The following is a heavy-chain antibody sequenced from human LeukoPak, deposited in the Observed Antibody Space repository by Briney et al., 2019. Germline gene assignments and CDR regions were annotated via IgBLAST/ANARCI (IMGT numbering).Heavy chain of an antibody. D-gene: IGHD2-2*01. CDR2: ISGSGGST. J-gene: IGHJ4*02. CDR1: GFTFSSYA. CDR3: AKDQGPYCSSTTCFLDY. V-gene: IGHV3-23*01. Sequence: PGGSLRLSCAASGFTFSSYAMSWVRQAPGKGLEWVSAISGSGGSTYYADSVKGRFTISRDNSKNTLYLQMHSLRAEDAALYYCAKDQGPYCSSTTCFLDYWGQGTLVTVSS.